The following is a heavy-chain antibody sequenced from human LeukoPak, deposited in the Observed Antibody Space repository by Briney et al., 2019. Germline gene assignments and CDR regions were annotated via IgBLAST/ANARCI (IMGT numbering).Heavy chain of an antibody. V-gene: IGHV4-34*01. CDR2: INHSGST. CDR1: GGSFSGYY. D-gene: IGHD3-22*01. J-gene: IGHJ4*02. Sequence: SETLSLTCAVYGGSFSGYYWSWIRQPPGKGLEWIGEINHSGSTNYNPSLKSRVTISVDTSKNQFSLKLSSVTAADTAVYYCASRWSCYYDSSGWVSWGQGTLVTVSS. CDR3: ASRWSCYYDSSGWVS.